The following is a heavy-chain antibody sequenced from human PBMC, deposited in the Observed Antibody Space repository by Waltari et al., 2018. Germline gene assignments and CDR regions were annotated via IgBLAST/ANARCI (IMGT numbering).Heavy chain of an antibody. D-gene: IGHD6-13*01. V-gene: IGHV4-39*01. J-gene: IGHJ3*01. Sequence: QLHLQESGPGLVKPSETLSLTCSVSGGSITSNRHYWGWIRQPPGKGLEWTGTISDRGATYNSPSLKSRVTISVDTSKNQFSLKLSSVTAADTAVYYCATYVGASVGTAAFDVWGQGTMVTVSS. CDR2: ISDRGAT. CDR3: ATYVGASVGTAAFDV. CDR1: GGSITSNRHY.